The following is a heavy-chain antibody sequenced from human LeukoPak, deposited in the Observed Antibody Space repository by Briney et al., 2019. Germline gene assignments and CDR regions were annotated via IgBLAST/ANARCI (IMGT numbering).Heavy chain of an antibody. CDR3: ARGPFYPYYYDSSGSLGYYYYYMDV. D-gene: IGHD3-22*01. V-gene: IGHV1-46*01. CDR1: GYTFTSYY. Sequence: ASVKVSCKASGYTFTSYYMHWVRQAPGQGLERMGIINPSGGSRSYAQKFQGRVTMTRNTSISTAYMELSSLRSEDTAVYYCARGPFYPYYYDSSGSLGYYYYYMDVWGKGTTVTISS. CDR2: INPSGGSR. J-gene: IGHJ6*03.